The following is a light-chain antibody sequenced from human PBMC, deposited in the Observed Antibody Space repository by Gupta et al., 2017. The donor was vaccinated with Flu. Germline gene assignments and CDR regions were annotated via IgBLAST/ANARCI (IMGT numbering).Light chain of an antibody. CDR1: QSVLHTSDNKNY. V-gene: IGKV4-1*01. CDR2: WAS. CDR3: QQDDSTPFT. Sequence: DIVMTQSPASLPVSLGERATINCKSSQSVLHTSDNKNYLAWYQQKPGQTPKLLIYWASTRESGVPDRFSGSGSGTDFTLTISSLQAEDVAVYYCQQDDSTPFTFGPGTKVDI. J-gene: IGKJ3*01.